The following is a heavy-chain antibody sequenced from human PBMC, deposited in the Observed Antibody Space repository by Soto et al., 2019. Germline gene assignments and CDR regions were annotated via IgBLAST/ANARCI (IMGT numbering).Heavy chain of an antibody. D-gene: IGHD2-2*01. Sequence: QVQLVQSGAEVKKPGSSVKVSCKASGGTFGSYAISWVRQAAGQGLEWMGGIIPIPGTATYAQKFQGRVTITADESTRTAYMEQRSRRSEDTAVYYCARSQGSSTSLEIYYYYYYGMDVWGQGTAVTVSS. CDR3: ARSQGSSTSLEIYYYYYYGMDV. V-gene: IGHV1-69*01. J-gene: IGHJ6*02. CDR2: IIPIPGTA. CDR1: GGTFGSYA.